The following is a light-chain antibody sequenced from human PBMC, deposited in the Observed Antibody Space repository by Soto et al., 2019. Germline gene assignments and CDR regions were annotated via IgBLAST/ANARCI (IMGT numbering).Light chain of an antibody. J-gene: IGKJ5*01. Sequence: DIQMTQSPSSLSASVGDRVTITCRASQDISVYLAWYQQKPAKVPKLLIYSASTLPSGVPSRFSGSGSGTDCTLTISSLQPEDVATYYCQKFNTAPLTFGQGTRLEIK. CDR3: QKFNTAPLT. V-gene: IGKV1-27*01. CDR1: QDISVY. CDR2: SAS.